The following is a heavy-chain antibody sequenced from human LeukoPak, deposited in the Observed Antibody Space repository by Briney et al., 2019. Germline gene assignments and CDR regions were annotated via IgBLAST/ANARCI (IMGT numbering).Heavy chain of an antibody. Sequence: GESLKISCKGSGYSFTSYWIGWVRQMPGKGLEWMGIIYPGDSETRYSPSFLGQVTISADKSITTAYLQWSSLRASDTAIYYCARAVAGTSPFDFWGQGTLVTVSS. J-gene: IGHJ4*02. CDR2: IYPGDSET. V-gene: IGHV5-51*01. D-gene: IGHD6-19*01. CDR1: GYSFTSYW. CDR3: ARAVAGTSPFDF.